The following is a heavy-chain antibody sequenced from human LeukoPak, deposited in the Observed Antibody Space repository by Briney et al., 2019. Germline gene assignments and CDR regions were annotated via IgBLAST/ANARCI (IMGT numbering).Heavy chain of an antibody. CDR2: ISHSGST. Sequence: KTSETLSLSCAVSGGSFSGYYWNWIRQSPGKGLEWIGEISHSGSTNFNPSLKSRVSISVDTSKNQFSLKLSSVTAADTGVYYCSRPGGVAARSGFYSGYYYMVVLVKGTTVIVSS. V-gene: IGHV4-34*01. J-gene: IGHJ6*03. CDR1: GGSFSGYY. D-gene: IGHD3-3*01. CDR3: SRPGGVAARSGFYSGYYYMVV.